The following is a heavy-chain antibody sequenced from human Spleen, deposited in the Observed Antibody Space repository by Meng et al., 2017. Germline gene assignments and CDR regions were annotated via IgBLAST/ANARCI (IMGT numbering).Heavy chain of an antibody. D-gene: IGHD6-19*01. Sequence: QPQLQESGPGLVMPSEALSLTCSVSGGSISTSGYYWGWIRQPPGKGLEWIGSIGHSGFTYYTPSLKSRVTVSIDTSRNQFSLWLTSVTAADTAVYYCVRSSAWVRTGFDPWGQGTLVTVSS. CDR2: IGHSGFT. J-gene: IGHJ5*02. CDR3: VRSSAWVRTGFDP. V-gene: IGHV4-39*01. CDR1: GGSISTSGYY.